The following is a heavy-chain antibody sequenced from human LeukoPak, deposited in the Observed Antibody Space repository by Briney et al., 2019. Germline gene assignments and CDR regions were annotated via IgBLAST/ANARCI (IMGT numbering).Heavy chain of an antibody. CDR2: ISAYNGNT. D-gene: IGHD2-21*02. V-gene: IGHV1-18*01. J-gene: IGHJ4*02. CDR3: ARDVVVAALPGY. CDR1: GYTFTSYG. Sequence: ASVTVSCTASGYTFTSYGISWVRQAPGQGLEWMGWISAYNGNTNYAQKLQGRVTMTTDTSTSTAYMELRSLRSDDTAVYYCARDVVVAALPGYWGQGTLVTVSS.